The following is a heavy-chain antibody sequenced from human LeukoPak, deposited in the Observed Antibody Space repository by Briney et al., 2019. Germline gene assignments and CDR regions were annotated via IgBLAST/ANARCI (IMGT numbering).Heavy chain of an antibody. Sequence: GGSLRLSCAASGFTFSSYAMSWVRQAPGKGLEWVSAISGSGGSTYYADSVKGRFAISRDNSKNTLYLQMNSLRSEDTAVYYCARDHRGITGTTHFDYWGQGTLVTVSS. V-gene: IGHV3-23*01. CDR1: GFTFSSYA. D-gene: IGHD1-20*01. J-gene: IGHJ4*02. CDR2: ISGSGGST. CDR3: ARDHRGITGTTHFDY.